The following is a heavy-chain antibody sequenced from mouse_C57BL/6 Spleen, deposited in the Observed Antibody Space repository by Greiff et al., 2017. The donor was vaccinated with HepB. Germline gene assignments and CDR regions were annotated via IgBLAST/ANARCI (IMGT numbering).Heavy chain of an antibody. D-gene: IGHD3-2*02. CDR3: ARIRLREDYYAMDY. V-gene: IGHV1-12*01. Sequence: SGAELVRPGASVKMSCKASGYTFTSYNMHWVKQTPRQGLEWIGAIYPGNGDTSYNQKFKGKATLTVDKSSSTAYMQLSSLTSEDSAVYFCARIRLREDYYAMDYWGQGTSVTVSS. CDR2: IYPGNGDT. J-gene: IGHJ4*01. CDR1: GYTFTSYN.